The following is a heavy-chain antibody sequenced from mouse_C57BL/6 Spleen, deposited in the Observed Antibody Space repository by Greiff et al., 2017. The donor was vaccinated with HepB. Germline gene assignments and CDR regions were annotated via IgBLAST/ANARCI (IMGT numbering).Heavy chain of an antibody. D-gene: IGHD1-1*01. CDR2: ISSDSSGI. J-gene: IGHJ2*01. Sequence: EVKLMASGGGLVKPGGSLKLSCAASGFTFSDYGMHWVRQAPEKGLEWVTYISSDSSGIYYADTVKGRFTISRDNAKNTLFLQMTSLRSEDTAMYYCARRNYGSSLFDYWGQGTTLTVSS. CDR3: ARRNYGSSLFDY. CDR1: GFTFSDYG. V-gene: IGHV5-17*01.